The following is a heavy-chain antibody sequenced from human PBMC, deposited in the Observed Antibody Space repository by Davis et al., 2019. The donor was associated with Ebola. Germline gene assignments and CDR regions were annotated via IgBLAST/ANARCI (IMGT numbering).Heavy chain of an antibody. CDR3: AKGHSSSSW. CDR1: GFTFSSYW. V-gene: IGHV3-74*01. D-gene: IGHD6-6*01. J-gene: IGHJ4*02. CDR2: INSDGSST. Sequence: HTGGSLRLSCAASGFTFSSYWMHWVRQAPGKGLAWVSRINSDGSSTSYADSVKSRFTISRDNSKNTLYLQMNSLRAEDTAVYYCAKGHSSSSWWGQGTLVTVSS.